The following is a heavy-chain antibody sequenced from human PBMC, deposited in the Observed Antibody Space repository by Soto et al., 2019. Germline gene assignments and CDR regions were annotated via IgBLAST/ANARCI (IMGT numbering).Heavy chain of an antibody. J-gene: IGHJ6*02. V-gene: IGHV1-69*13. CDR1: GGTFSSYA. D-gene: IGHD3-10*01. CDR3: ARDLEEWFGELLAVHGMDV. Sequence: SVKVSCKASGGTFSSYAISWVRQAPGQGLEWMGGIIPIFGTANYAQKFQGRVTITADESTSTAYMELSSLRSEDTAVYYCARDLEEWFGELLAVHGMDVWGQGTTVTVSS. CDR2: IIPIFGTA.